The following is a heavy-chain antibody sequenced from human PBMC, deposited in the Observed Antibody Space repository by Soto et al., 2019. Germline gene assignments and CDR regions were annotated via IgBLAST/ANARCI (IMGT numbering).Heavy chain of an antibody. V-gene: IGHV3-23*01. CDR1: GITFSRYG. Sequence: GGSLRLSCAASGITFSRYGMSWVGQAPGKGLDWVSTISGSGGSTYYADSVKGRFTNSRDNSKNTLYLQMNSLRAEDTAVYYCTIPPGIAAAGTNYWGQGTLVTVSS. D-gene: IGHD6-13*01. CDR2: ISGSGGST. J-gene: IGHJ4*02. CDR3: TIPPGIAAAGTNY.